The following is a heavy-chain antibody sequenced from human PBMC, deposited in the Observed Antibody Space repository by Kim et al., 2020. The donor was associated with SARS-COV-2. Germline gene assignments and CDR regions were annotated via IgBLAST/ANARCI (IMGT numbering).Heavy chain of an antibody. CDR2: ISSSSSTI. V-gene: IGHV3-48*02. D-gene: IGHD2-2*01. Sequence: GGSLRLSCAASGFTFSSYSINWVRQAPGKGLEWVSYISSSSSTIYYADSVKGRFTISRDNAKKSLFLQMNSLRDEDTAVYYCARLAYCSSTSCSYYFDYWGQGTLVTVSS. CDR3: ARLAYCSSTSCSYYFDY. J-gene: IGHJ4*02. CDR1: GFTFSSYS.